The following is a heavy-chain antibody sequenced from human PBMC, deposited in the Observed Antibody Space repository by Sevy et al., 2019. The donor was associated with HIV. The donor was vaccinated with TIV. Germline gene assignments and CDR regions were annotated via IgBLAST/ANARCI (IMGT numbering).Heavy chain of an antibody. CDR2: ISNSGSAI. V-gene: IGHV3-11*01. Sequence: GGSLRLSCAASGFTFSDYYMGWIRQAPVKGLEWLSYISNSGSAIYYADSVKGRFTISRDNAKNSLYLQMNSLRAEDTAVYYCARGRTGGSQGAAFDIWGQGTMVTVSS. J-gene: IGHJ3*02. CDR1: GFTFSDYY. CDR3: ARGRTGGSQGAAFDI. D-gene: IGHD7-27*01.